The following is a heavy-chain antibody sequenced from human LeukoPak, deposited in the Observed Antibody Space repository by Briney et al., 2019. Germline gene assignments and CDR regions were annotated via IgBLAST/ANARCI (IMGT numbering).Heavy chain of an antibody. CDR1: GGTFSSYA. CDR2: IIPIFGTA. V-gene: IGHV1-69*05. J-gene: IGHJ4*02. Sequence: VASVKVSCKASGGTFSSYAISWVRQAPGQGLEWMGGIIPIFGTANYAQKFQGRVTMTRDTSTSTVYMELSSLRSEDTAVYYCAILKWELLFSNDYWGQGTLVTVSS. CDR3: AILKWELLFSNDY. D-gene: IGHD1-26*01.